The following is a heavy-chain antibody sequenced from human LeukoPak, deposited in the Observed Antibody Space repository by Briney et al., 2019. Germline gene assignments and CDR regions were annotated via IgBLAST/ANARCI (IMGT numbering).Heavy chain of an antibody. V-gene: IGHV5-51*01. CDR1: GYSFTTYW. D-gene: IGHD1-26*01. J-gene: IGHJ4*02. Sequence: GESLKISCKGSGYSFTTYWIAWVRQTPGRGLEWMGIISPDDSDIRYSPSFQGHVTISADKSISTAYLQWSSLQASDTAMYYCARHEGSGSYYSYWGQGTLVTVSS. CDR2: ISPDDSDI. CDR3: ARHEGSGSYYSY.